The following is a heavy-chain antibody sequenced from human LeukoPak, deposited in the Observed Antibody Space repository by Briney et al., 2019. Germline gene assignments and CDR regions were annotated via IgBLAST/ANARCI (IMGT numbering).Heavy chain of an antibody. J-gene: IGHJ5*02. CDR2: IYSGGTT. V-gene: IGHV3-66*01. CDR1: GFTVSRNY. Sequence: GGSLRLSRAASGFTVSRNYMTWVRQPAGKGLEWVSVIYSGGTTTYAESVKGRFTISRDASKNTLFLQMNDLRAEDTAVYYCARGGITIFGVAQLGWFDPWGQGSQVTVSS. CDR3: ARGGITIFGVAQLGWFDP. D-gene: IGHD3-3*01.